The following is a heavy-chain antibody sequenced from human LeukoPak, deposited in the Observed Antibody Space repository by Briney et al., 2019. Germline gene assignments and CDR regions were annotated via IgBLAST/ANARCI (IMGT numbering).Heavy chain of an antibody. CDR1: GYSISSGYY. V-gene: IGHV4-61*02. D-gene: IGHD3-10*01. CDR2: IYTSGST. Sequence: PSEALSLTCTVSGYSISSGYYWGWIRQPAGKGLEWIGRIYTSGSTNYNPSLKSRVTISVDTSKNQFSLKLSSVTAADTAVYYCARVRGVWFDPWGQGTLVTVSS. J-gene: IGHJ5*02. CDR3: ARVRGVWFDP.